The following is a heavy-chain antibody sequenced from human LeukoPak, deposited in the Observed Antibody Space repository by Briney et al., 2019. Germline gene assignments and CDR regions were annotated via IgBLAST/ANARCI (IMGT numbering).Heavy chain of an antibody. D-gene: IGHD1-26*01. CDR2: IRSKANSYAT. J-gene: IGHJ4*02. CDR1: GFTFSGSA. V-gene: IGHV3-73*01. CDR3: AKVLSGSQDY. Sequence: GGSLRLSCAASGFTFSGSAMHWVRQASGKGLEWVGRIRSKANSYATAYAASVKGRFTISRDDSKNTAYLQMNSLKTEDTAVYYCAKVLSGSQDYWGQGTLVTVFS.